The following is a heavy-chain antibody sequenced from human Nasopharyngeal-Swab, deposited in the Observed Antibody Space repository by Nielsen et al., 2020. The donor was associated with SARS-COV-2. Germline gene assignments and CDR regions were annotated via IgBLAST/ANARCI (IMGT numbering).Heavy chain of an antibody. D-gene: IGHD6-13*01. J-gene: IGHJ5*02. CDR2: TNTNTGNP. V-gene: IGHV7-4-1*02. CDR3: ARGPSPYSSSWYDWFDP. CDR1: GYTFTSYA. Sequence: ASVKVSCKASGYTFTSYAMNWVRQAPGQGLEWMGWTNTNTGNPTYAQGFTGRFVFSLDTSVSTAYLQISSLKAEDTAVYYCARGPSPYSSSWYDWFDPWGQGTLVTVSS.